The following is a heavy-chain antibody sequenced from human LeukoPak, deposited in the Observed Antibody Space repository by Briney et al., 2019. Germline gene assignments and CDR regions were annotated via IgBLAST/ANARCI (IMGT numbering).Heavy chain of an antibody. D-gene: IGHD2-15*01. CDR3: ARGYCSGGSCYSGGDY. V-gene: IGHV4-34*01. CDR1: GGSFSGYY. Sequence: SETLSLTCAVSGGSFSGYYWSWIRQPPGKGLEWIGEINHSGSTNYTPSLKSRVTISVDTSTNQFSLKLSSVTAADTAVYYCARGYCSGGSCYSGGDYWGQGTLVTVSS. J-gene: IGHJ4*02. CDR2: INHSGST.